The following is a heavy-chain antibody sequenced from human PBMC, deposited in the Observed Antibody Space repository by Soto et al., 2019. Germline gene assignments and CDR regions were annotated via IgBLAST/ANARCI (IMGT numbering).Heavy chain of an antibody. CDR2: IIPMFGTA. CDR3: ARESDGSYGMDV. V-gene: IGHV1-69*12. CDR1: GGTFSTDS. J-gene: IGHJ6*02. Sequence: QVQLVQSGAEVKKPGSSVKVSCKASGGTFSTDSISWVRQAPGQGLEWMGGIIPMFGTANNAQRVQGTVTMTAADSTSTPDGALSSLGSEDTPVYFCARESDGSYGMDVWGQGTTVTVAS. D-gene: IGHD2-2*03.